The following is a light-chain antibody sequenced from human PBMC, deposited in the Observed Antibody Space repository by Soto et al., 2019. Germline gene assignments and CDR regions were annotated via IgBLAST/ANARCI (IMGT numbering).Light chain of an antibody. CDR3: QQSYSTPLT. Sequence: DIQMTQSPSSLSASVGDRVTITCRASQSISNFLNWYQQKPGKAPKLLIYAASSLQSGVPARFSGSGSGTDVTLTISSLQPEDFATYYCQQSYSTPLTYGGGTKVEIK. CDR1: QSISNF. J-gene: IGKJ4*01. V-gene: IGKV1-39*01. CDR2: AAS.